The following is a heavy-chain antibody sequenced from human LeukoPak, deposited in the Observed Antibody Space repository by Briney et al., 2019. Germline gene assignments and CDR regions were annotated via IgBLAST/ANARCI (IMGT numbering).Heavy chain of an antibody. D-gene: IGHD1-26*01. J-gene: IGHJ4*02. CDR2: IYYSGST. CDR3: ARGNSGSYYGFDY. Sequence: PSETLSLTCTVSGGSISSYYWSWIRQPPGKGLEWIGYIYYSGSTNYNPSLKSRVTISVDTSKNQFSLKLSSVTAADTAVYYCARGNSGSYYGFDYWGQGTLVTVSS. V-gene: IGHV4-59*12. CDR1: GGSISSYY.